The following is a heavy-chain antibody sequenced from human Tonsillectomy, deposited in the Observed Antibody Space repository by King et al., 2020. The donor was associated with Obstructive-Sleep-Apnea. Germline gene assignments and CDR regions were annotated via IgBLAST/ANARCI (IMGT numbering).Heavy chain of an antibody. J-gene: IGHJ4*02. D-gene: IGHD3-10*01. Sequence: VQLVESGGGLVQPGGSLRLSCAASGFIFSSHWMSWVRQAPGKGLEWVSNIKQDGGETYYVDSVKGRFTISRDNAKNSLYLQTNSLRAEDTAVYYCARYRADYYGSGSYYFHDYWGQGTLVTVSS. CDR1: GFIFSSHW. CDR3: ARYRADYYGSGSYYFHDY. V-gene: IGHV3-7*01. CDR2: IKQDGGET.